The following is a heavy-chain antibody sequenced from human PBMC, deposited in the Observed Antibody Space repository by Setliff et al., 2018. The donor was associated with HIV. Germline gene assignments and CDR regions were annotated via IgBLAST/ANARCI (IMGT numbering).Heavy chain of an antibody. J-gene: IGHJ4*02. Sequence: GGSLRLSCAASGFTVSSNYMSWVRQAPGKGLEWVSVIYSGGSTYYADSVKGRFTISRDNSKNTLYLQMNSLRAEDTAVYYCARFYDFWSGYQDYWGQGTLVTVCS. CDR3: ARFYDFWSGYQDY. CDR2: IYSGGST. CDR1: GFTVSSNY. D-gene: IGHD3-3*01. V-gene: IGHV3-53*01.